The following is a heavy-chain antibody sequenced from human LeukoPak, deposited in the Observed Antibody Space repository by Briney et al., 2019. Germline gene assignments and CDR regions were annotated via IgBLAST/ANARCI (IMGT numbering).Heavy chain of an antibody. D-gene: IGHD6-19*01. CDR2: IYYSGST. CDR1: GYSISSGYY. Sequence: PSATLSLTCTVSGYSISSGYYWGWIRQPPGKGLEWIGYIYYSGSTNYNPSLKSRVTISVDTSKNQFSLKLSSVTAADTAVYYCARGFGQWLNYYYYYMDVWGKGTTVTISS. J-gene: IGHJ6*03. V-gene: IGHV4-61*01. CDR3: ARGFGQWLNYYYYYMDV.